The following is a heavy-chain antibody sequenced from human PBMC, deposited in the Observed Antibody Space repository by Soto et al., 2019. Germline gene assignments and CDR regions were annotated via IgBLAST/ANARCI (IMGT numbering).Heavy chain of an antibody. CDR3: ASSTSGSYYYGMDV. CDR2: IYSGGST. D-gene: IGHD2-2*01. Sequence: PGGALRLSCAASGFTVSSNYMSWVRQAPGKGLEWVSVIYSGGSTYYADSVKGRFTISRDNSKNTLYLQMNSLRAEDTAVYYCASSTSGSYYYGMDVWGQGTTVTVSS. V-gene: IGHV3-66*01. J-gene: IGHJ6*02. CDR1: GFTVSSNY.